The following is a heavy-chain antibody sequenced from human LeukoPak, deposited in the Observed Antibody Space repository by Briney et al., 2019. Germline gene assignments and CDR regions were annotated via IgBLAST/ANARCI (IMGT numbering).Heavy chain of an antibody. CDR1: GFTFSSYS. Sequence: GGYLRLSCAASGFTFSSYSMNWVRQAPGKGLDWVSSISSSSSYIYYADSVKGRFTISRDNAKNSLYLQMNSLRAEATAVYYCARDISPPPYFDYWGQGTLVTVSS. J-gene: IGHJ4*02. V-gene: IGHV3-21*01. CDR2: ISSSSSYI. CDR3: ARDISPPPYFDY.